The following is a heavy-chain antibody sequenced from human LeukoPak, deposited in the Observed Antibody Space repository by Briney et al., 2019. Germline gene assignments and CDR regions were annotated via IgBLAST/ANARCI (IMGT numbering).Heavy chain of an antibody. CDR3: ARESAYYDSSGYYSSWFDP. V-gene: IGHV1-18*01. J-gene: IGHJ5*02. CDR2: ISAYNGNT. D-gene: IGHD3-22*01. CDR1: GYTFTSYG. Sequence: ASVPVSLQASGYTFTSYGISWVRQAPGQGLEWMGWISAYNGNTNYAQKLQGRVIMTTDTSTSTAYMDARSLRSGDAAVYFCARESAYYDSSGYYSSWFDPWGQGTLDTVSS.